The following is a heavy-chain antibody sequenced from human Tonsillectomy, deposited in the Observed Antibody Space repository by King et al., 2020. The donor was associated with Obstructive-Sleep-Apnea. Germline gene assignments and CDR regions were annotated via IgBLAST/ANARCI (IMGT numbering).Heavy chain of an antibody. D-gene: IGHD3-9*01. CDR1: GYTFTSYY. CDR2: INPSGGSQ. Sequence: VQLVESGAEVKKPGASVKVSCKASGYTFTSYYMHWVRQAPGQGLEWMGIINPSGGSQSYAQKFQGRVTMTRDTSTSTVYMELSRLGSEETAVYYCAGDRGDYDSLTGYFNYWGQGTLVTVSS. J-gene: IGHJ4*02. V-gene: IGHV1-46*01. CDR3: AGDRGDYDSLTGYFNY.